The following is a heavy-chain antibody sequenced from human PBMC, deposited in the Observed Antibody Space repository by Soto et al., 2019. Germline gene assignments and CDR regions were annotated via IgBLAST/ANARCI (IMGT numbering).Heavy chain of an antibody. CDR3: ARHLVGSTRGNFDY. V-gene: IGHV5-51*01. Sequence: GESLKISCNTSGYSFTSNWIGWVRQMPGKGMEWMGNIYPYDSDTRYSPSFQGQVTISADTSITPACLQWSGLRASDTAMYFCARHLVGSTRGNFDYWGQGTLVTVSS. CDR1: GYSFTSNW. J-gene: IGHJ4*01. D-gene: IGHD2-2*01. CDR2: IYPYDSDT.